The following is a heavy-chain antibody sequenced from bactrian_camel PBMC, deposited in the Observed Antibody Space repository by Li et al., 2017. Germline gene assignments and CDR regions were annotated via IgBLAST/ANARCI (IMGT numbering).Heavy chain of an antibody. V-gene: IGHV3S53*01. CDR2: IDSDGNT. CDR1: GMTWSAYC. Sequence: HVQLVESGGGSVQAGGSLRLSCAASGMTWSAYCMAWFRQAPGKEREEVASIDSDGNTNYADSVKGRFAVSKDNAKNTLFLQMNSLKPEDTAMYYCAAGYGGTCLLWAVSYWGQGTQVTVS. D-gene: IGHD5*01. CDR3: AAGYGGTCLLWAVSY. J-gene: IGHJ4*01.